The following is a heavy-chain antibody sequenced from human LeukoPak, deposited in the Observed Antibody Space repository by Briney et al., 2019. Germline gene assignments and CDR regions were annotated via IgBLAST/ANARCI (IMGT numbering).Heavy chain of an antibody. V-gene: IGHV3-11*04. CDR2: ISSSGSTI. Sequence: GGSLRLSCAASGFTFNDYYMSWIRQAPGKGLEWVSYISSSGSTIYYADSVKGRFTISRDNSKNTLYLQMNSLRAEDTAVYYCARDTPTYYDFWSGYYYLPILDYWGQGTLVTVSS. D-gene: IGHD3-3*01. CDR3: ARDTPTYYDFWSGYYYLPILDY. J-gene: IGHJ4*02. CDR1: GFTFNDYY.